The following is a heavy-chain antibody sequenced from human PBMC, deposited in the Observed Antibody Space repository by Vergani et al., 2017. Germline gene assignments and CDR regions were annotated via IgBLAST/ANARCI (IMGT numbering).Heavy chain of an antibody. D-gene: IGHD5-24*01. CDR3: ARDHRDYNNYPGTFDI. CDR2: ISISGNTI. Sequence: QVQLVESGGGLVKPGGSLILSCAASGFSFSDHYMTWIRQAPGKGLEWVSYISISGNTIEYADSVKGRFSISRDNAKSSLFLQMDSLRAEDTAVYYCARDHRDYNNYPGTFDIWGQGSMVTVSS. V-gene: IGHV3-11*01. CDR1: GFSFSDHY. J-gene: IGHJ3*02.